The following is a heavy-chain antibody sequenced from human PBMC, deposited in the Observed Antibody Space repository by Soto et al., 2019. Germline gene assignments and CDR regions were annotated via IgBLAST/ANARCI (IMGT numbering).Heavy chain of an antibody. CDR3: ARDFRAPLEWLQCGY. Sequence: ASVKVSCKASGYTFTSYDMHWVRQAPGQGLEWMGIINPSGGSTSYAQKFQGRVTMTRDTSTSTVYMELSSLRSEDTAVYYCARDFRAPLEWLQCGYWGQGTLVTVSS. CDR1: GYTFTSYD. D-gene: IGHD5-12*01. CDR2: INPSGGST. V-gene: IGHV1-46*01. J-gene: IGHJ1*01.